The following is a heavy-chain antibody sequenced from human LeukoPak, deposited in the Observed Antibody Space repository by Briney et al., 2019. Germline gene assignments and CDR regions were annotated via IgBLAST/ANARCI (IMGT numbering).Heavy chain of an antibody. CDR3: ARDGGYDFWSGSTTAFDP. CDR2: ISSSGSTI. V-gene: IGHV3-11*01. J-gene: IGHJ5*02. D-gene: IGHD3-3*01. Sequence: PGGSLRLSCAASGFTFSDYYMSWIRQAPGKGLEWVSYISSSGSTIYYADSVKGRFTISRDNAKNSLYLQMNSLRAEDTAVYYCARDGGYDFWSGSTTAFDPWGQGTLVTVSS. CDR1: GFTFSDYY.